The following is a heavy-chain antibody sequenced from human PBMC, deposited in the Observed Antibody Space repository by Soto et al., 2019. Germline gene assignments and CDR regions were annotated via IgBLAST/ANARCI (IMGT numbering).Heavy chain of an antibody. Sequence: AVQVSHKASDGWFRNYFSRWVRQDPRQRREWLGGIIPIFGTANYAQQSHGRVTITADTSANTVHLELSSLRSEDTAVYYCASYMEDSSAYHYGYLGLGGRATLFT. CDR1: DGWFRNYF. V-gene: IGHV1-69*06. J-gene: IGHJ2*01. CDR3: ASYMEDSSAYHYGYLGL. CDR2: IIPIFGTA. D-gene: IGHD3-22*01.